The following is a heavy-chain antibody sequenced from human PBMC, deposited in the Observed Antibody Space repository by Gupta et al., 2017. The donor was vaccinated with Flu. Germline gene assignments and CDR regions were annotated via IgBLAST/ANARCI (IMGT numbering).Heavy chain of an antibody. CDR2: IIPILGIA. V-gene: IGHV1-69*08. CDR1: GGTFSSYT. D-gene: IGHD3-22*01. CDR3: ARDFTNRHCYDSSGYLDY. Sequence: QVQLVQSGAEVKKPGSSVKVSCKASGGTFSSYTISWVRQAPGQGLEWMGRIIPILGIANYAQKFQGRVTITADKSTSTAYMELSSLRSEDTAVYYCARDFTNRHCYDSSGYLDYWGQGTLVTVSS. J-gene: IGHJ4*02.